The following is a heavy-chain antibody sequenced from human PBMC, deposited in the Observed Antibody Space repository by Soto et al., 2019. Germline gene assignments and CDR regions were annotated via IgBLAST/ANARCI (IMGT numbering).Heavy chain of an antibody. D-gene: IGHD3-3*01. CDR1: GYSFTSYW. J-gene: IGHJ5*02. CDR3: ARLPYYDFWSGYSFDP. Sequence: GESLKISCQGSGYSFTSYWIGWVRQMPGKGLEWMGIIYPGDSDTRYSPSFQGQVTISADKSISTAYLQWSSLKASDTAMYYCARLPYYDFWSGYSFDPWGQGTLVTSPQ. V-gene: IGHV5-51*01. CDR2: IYPGDSDT.